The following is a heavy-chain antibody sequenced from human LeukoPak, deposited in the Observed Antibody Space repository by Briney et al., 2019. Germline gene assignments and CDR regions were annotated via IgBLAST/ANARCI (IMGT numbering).Heavy chain of an antibody. Sequence: GGSLRLSCAASGCTFSRYWMHWVRQAPGKGLVWVSRINSYGSSTSYADSVKGRFTISRDNAKNTLYLQMNSLRAEDTAVYYCARDKRDGITMVRGVPDYWGQGTLVTVSS. J-gene: IGHJ4*02. CDR1: GCTFSRYW. CDR3: ARDKRDGITMVRGVPDY. V-gene: IGHV3-74*01. D-gene: IGHD3-10*01. CDR2: INSYGSST.